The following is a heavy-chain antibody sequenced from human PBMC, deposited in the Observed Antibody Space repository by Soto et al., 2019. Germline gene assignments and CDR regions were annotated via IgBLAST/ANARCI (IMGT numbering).Heavy chain of an antibody. CDR2: IYYSGST. D-gene: IGHD2-2*01. Sequence: SETLSLTCTVSGGSISSYYWSWIRQPPGKGLEWIGYIYYSGSTNYNPSLKSRVTISVDTSKNQFSLKLSSVTAADTAVYYCAHQNCSSTSCYFDYWGHGTLVTV. J-gene: IGHJ4*01. CDR3: AHQNCSSTSCYFDY. CDR1: GGSISSYY. V-gene: IGHV4-59*08.